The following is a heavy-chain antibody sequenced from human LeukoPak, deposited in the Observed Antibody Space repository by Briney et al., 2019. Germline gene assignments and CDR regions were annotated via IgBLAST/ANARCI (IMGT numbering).Heavy chain of an antibody. J-gene: IGHJ4*02. D-gene: IGHD7-27*01. Sequence: PGGSLRLSCAASGFTFSSYAIHWVRQAPGKGLEWVAVISYDGSNKYYADSVKGRFTISRDNSKNTLYLQMNSLRAEDTAVYYCARGLNWGPYFDYWGQGTLVTVSS. CDR3: ARGLNWGPYFDY. CDR1: GFTFSSYA. CDR2: ISYDGSNK. V-gene: IGHV3-30*01.